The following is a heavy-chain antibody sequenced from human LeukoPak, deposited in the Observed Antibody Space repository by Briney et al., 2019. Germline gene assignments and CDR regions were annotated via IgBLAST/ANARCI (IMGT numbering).Heavy chain of an antibody. V-gene: IGHV3-30*18. J-gene: IGHJ4*02. D-gene: IGHD1-26*01. Sequence: GESLKISCAASGFTFSTYGMHWVRQAPGKGLEWVAVISYDRSNIFYADSVKGRFTISRDNSKNILYLEMNSLRPEDTAVFYRAKSGVEWDLLRSSFYFDHWGQGTLVTVSS. CDR2: ISYDRSNI. CDR3: AKSGVEWDLLRSSFYFDH. CDR1: GFTFSTYG.